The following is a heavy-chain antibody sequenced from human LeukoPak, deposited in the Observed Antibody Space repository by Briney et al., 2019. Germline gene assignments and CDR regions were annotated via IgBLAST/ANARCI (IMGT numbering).Heavy chain of an antibody. V-gene: IGHV3-23*01. J-gene: IGHJ4*02. Sequence: GGSLRLSCAASGFTFSSYAMHWVRQAPGKGLEWVSGISDSGTRTYYAGSVKGRFTISRDNSKNTLYLQMNSLRAEDTALYYCASRDPCSGGTCYGLAHWGQGTLVTVSS. CDR2: ISDSGTRT. CDR3: ASRDPCSGGTCYGLAH. D-gene: IGHD2-15*01. CDR1: GFTFSSYA.